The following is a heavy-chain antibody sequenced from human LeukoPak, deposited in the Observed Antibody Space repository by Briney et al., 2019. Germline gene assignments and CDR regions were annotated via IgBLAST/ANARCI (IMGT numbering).Heavy chain of an antibody. D-gene: IGHD6-19*01. CDR2: ISSSSSYI. J-gene: IGHJ6*02. CDR1: GFTFSSYS. CDR3: ARAVSSGWYYGDYYYYYGMDV. Sequence: GGSLRLSCAASGFTFSSYSMNWVRQAPGKGLEWVSSISSSSSYIYYADSVKGRFTISRDNAKNSLYLQMNSLRAEDTAVYYCARAVSSGWYYGDYYYYYGMDVWGQGTTVTVSS. V-gene: IGHV3-21*01.